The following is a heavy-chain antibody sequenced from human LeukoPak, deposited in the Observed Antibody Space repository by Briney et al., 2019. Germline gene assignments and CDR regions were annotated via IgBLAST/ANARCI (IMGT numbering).Heavy chain of an antibody. CDR1: GGSISSSSYY. V-gene: IGHV4-39*07. CDR2: IYYSGST. J-gene: IGHJ4*02. Sequence: SETLSLTCTVSGGSISSSSYYRGWIRQPPGKGLEWIGSIYYSGSTYYNPSLKSRVTISVDTSKNQSSLNLSSVTAADTAVYYCARVGYYYDSSGYYSPYYYFDYWGQGTLVTVSS. CDR3: ARVGYYYDSSGYYSPYYYFDY. D-gene: IGHD3-22*01.